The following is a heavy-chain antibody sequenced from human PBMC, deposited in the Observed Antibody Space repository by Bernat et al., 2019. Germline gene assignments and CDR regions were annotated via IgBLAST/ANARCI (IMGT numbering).Heavy chain of an antibody. J-gene: IGHJ4*02. CDR1: GGSISSYY. CDR2: IYYSGST. V-gene: IGHV4-59*05. Sequence: QVQLQESGPGLVKPSETLSLTCTVSGGSISSYYWSWIRQPPGKGLEWIGSIYYSGSTYYNPSLKSRVTISVDTSKNQFSLKLSSVTAADTAVYYCARIAAAGPFDYWGQGTLVTVSS. D-gene: IGHD6-13*01. CDR3: ARIAAAGPFDY.